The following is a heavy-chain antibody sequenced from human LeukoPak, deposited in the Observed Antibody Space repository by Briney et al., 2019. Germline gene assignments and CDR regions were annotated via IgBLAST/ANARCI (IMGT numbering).Heavy chain of an antibody. J-gene: IGHJ4*02. CDR2: ISAYNGNT. CDR1: GYTFTIYG. V-gene: IGHV1-18*01. CDR3: ARDCSGGSCYLYFDY. D-gene: IGHD2-15*01. Sequence: ASVKVSCKASGYTFTIYGISWVRQAPGQGLERMGWISAYNGNTNYAQKLQGRVTMTTDTSTSTAYMELRSLRSDDTAVYYCARDCSGGSCYLYFDYWDQGTLVTVSS.